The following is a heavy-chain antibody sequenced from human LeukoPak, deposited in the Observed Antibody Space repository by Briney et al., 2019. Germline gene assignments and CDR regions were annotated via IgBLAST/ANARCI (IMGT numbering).Heavy chain of an antibody. V-gene: IGHV3-7*01. CDR2: MKQDGSEK. D-gene: IGHD6-25*01. Sequence: PGGSLRLSCAASGFTFSIYWMSWVRQAPGKGLEWAANMKQDGSEKYYVDSVKGRFTISRDNAKNSLYLQMNSLRAEDTAVYYCAREFTEGFSAAATDWGQGTLVTVSS. CDR1: GFTFSIYW. J-gene: IGHJ4*02. CDR3: AREFTEGFSAAATD.